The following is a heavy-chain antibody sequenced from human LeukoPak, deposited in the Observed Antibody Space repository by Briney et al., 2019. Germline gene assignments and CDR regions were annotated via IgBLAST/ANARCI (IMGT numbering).Heavy chain of an antibody. CDR3: ATLGPADSGSPSDY. J-gene: IGHJ4*02. Sequence: ASVKVSCKVSGYTLTELSMHWVRRAPGKGLEWMGGFDPEDGETIYAQKFQGRVTMTEDTSTDTAYMELSSLRSEDTAVYYCATLGPADSGSPSDYWGQGTLVTVSS. V-gene: IGHV1-24*01. CDR1: GYTLTELS. CDR2: FDPEDGET. D-gene: IGHD1-26*01.